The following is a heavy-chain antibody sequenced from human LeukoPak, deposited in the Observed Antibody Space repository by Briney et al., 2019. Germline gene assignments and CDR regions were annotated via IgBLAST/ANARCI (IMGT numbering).Heavy chain of an antibody. CDR2: IYPGASDP. J-gene: IGHJ3*02. CDR1: GSPFTSYW. Sequence: GGSLQISCQGSGSPFTSYWIGWVRQVPGKGLEWMGIIYPGASDPSSTPSFPRHVPISPDTSISTAYLQWSSLKASDTAMYYCARRFYYYDSSGSGDAFDIWGQGTMVTVSS. D-gene: IGHD3-22*01. V-gene: IGHV5-51*01. CDR3: ARRFYYYDSSGSGDAFDI.